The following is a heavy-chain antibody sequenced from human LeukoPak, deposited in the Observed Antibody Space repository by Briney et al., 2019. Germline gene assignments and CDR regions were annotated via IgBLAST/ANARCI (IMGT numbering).Heavy chain of an antibody. V-gene: IGHV3-30*02. CDR2: IHYDGSHE. J-gene: IGHJ4*02. CDR3: AQLRLGELSTIDY. CDR1: GFTFSNYG. D-gene: IGHD3-16*02. Sequence: HPGGSLRLSCAASGFTFSNYGMHWVRQAPGKGLEWVAYIHYDGSHEYYAGSVQGRFTISRDNSKNTLYLQMDSLRAEDTAMYYCAQLRLGELSTIDYWGQGTLVTVSS.